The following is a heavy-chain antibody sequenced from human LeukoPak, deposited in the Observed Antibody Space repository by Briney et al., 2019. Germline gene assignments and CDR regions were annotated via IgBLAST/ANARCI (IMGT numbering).Heavy chain of an antibody. J-gene: IGHJ3*01. D-gene: IGHD3-10*01. CDR3: ARSDGYGLIGT. V-gene: IGHV4-39*07. CDR1: GVSISSGSNY. Sequence: SETLSFTGSVSGVSISSGSNYWGWIRQPPGKTLEWIGSIYSSGSTYYNPSLKSRVIILFDTAKNHFSLYLSSVTAADTVVYYCARSDGYGLIGTWGQGTTLTVPS. CDR2: IYSSGST.